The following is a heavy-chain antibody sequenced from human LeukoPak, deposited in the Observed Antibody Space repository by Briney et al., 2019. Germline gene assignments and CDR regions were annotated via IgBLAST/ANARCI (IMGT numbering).Heavy chain of an antibody. V-gene: IGHV4-59*12. J-gene: IGHJ4*02. Sequence: SETLSLTCTVSGGSISSYQWSWIRQPPGKGLEWIGYIYYSGSTNYNPSLKSRVTMSVDTSKNQFSLKLSSVTAADTAVYYCARGGTWLRFEGYFDYWGQGTLVTVSS. D-gene: IGHD5-12*01. CDR1: GGSISSYQ. CDR3: ARGGTWLRFEGYFDY. CDR2: IYYSGST.